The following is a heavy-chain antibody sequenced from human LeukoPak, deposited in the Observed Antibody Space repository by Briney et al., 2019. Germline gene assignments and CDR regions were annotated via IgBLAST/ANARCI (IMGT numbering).Heavy chain of an antibody. D-gene: IGHD1-20*01. Sequence: SDTLSLTYAVYGVPFSVYYWIWIRHPPGKGLEGIGEINHSESTNYNPSLKSRVTISVDTSKNHFSLKLSSVTAADTAVYYCARMPEPWYNWNYFDYWGQGTMVTVSS. J-gene: IGHJ4*02. CDR3: ARMPEPWYNWNYFDY. V-gene: IGHV4-34*01. CDR2: INHSEST. CDR1: GVPFSVYY.